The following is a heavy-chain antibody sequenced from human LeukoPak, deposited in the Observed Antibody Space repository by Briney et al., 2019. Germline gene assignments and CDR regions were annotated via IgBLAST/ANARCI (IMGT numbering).Heavy chain of an antibody. D-gene: IGHD5-12*01. V-gene: IGHV3-48*03. CDR2: ISSSGSTI. J-gene: IGHJ6*04. CDR1: GFTFSSYE. Sequence: PGGSLRLSCAASGFTFSSYEMNWVRQAPGKGLEWVSYISSSGSTIYYADSVKGRFTIPRDNAKNSLYLQMNSLRAEDTAVYYCARILVATGGMDVWGKGTTVTVSS. CDR3: ARILVATGGMDV.